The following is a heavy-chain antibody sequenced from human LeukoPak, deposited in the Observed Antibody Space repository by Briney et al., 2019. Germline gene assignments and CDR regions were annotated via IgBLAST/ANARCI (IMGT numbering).Heavy chain of an antibody. D-gene: IGHD1-14*01. CDR3: AKDWASGNYFDY. V-gene: IGHV3-23*01. J-gene: IGHJ4*02. CDR1: GFTFDNHA. CDR2: IGYGGHNT. Sequence: GGSLRLSCAASGFTFDNHAMSWVRQAPGKGLEWVSAIGYGGHNTYYADSVKGRFTISRDNSRNTVYLQMNSLRAEDTAVCYCAKDWASGNYFDYWGQGTLVTVSS.